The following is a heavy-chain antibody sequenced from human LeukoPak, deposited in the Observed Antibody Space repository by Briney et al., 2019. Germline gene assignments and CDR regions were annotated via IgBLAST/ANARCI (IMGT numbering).Heavy chain of an antibody. D-gene: IGHD6-19*01. CDR2: ISAYNGNT. Sequence: ASVKVSCKASGYTFTSYGISWVRQAPGQGLEWMGWISAYNGNTNYAQKFQGRVTMTRNTSISTAYMELSSLRSEDTAVYYCARGEQWPALDAFDIWGQGTMVTVSS. CDR3: ARGEQWPALDAFDI. J-gene: IGHJ3*02. CDR1: GYTFTSYG. V-gene: IGHV1-18*01.